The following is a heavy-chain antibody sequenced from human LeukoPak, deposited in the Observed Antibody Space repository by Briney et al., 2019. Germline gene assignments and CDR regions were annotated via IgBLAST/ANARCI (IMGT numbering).Heavy chain of an antibody. Sequence: SETLSLTCTVSGGSISNYYWSWIRQPPGKGLEWIGYIYYSGTTNYNPSLKSRVTISVDTSKNQFSLKLSSVTAADTAVYYCARRPRGPYCGGDCYSHLDYWGQGTLVTVSS. V-gene: IGHV4-59*01. CDR3: ARRPRGPYCGGDCYSHLDY. CDR1: GGSISNYY. D-gene: IGHD2-21*02. CDR2: IYYSGTT. J-gene: IGHJ4*02.